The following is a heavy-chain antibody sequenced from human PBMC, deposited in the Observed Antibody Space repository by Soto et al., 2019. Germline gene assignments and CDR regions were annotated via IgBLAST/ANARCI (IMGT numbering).Heavy chain of an antibody. V-gene: IGHV3-30*18. CDR1: GFTFSYYG. J-gene: IGHJ4*02. CDR2: TSYDGSDK. CDR3: AKATGGTYTYAPSDDTDFDY. Sequence: HPGGSLRLSCEASGFTFSYYGMHWVGQAPGKGLEWVAVTSYDGSDKYYADSVQGRFAISRDNSKNTLYLQMNSLRAEDTAVYYCAKATGGTYTYAPSDDTDFDYWGQGTLVTVSS. D-gene: IGHD2-2*01.